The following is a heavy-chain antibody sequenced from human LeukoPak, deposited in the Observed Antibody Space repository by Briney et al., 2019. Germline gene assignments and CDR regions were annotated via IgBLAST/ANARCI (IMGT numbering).Heavy chain of an antibody. V-gene: IGHV3-7*05. Sequence: PGGSLRLSCAASGFIFSTYWLTWVRQAPGKGLEWVANINQDGGEIYYVDSVQGRFTISRDNVKNSLYLQMNSLGAEDTAVYYCARRGTSSWAHFDYWGQGTLVTVSS. CDR1: GFIFSTYW. CDR2: INQDGGEI. CDR3: ARRGTSSWAHFDY. J-gene: IGHJ4*02. D-gene: IGHD6-13*01.